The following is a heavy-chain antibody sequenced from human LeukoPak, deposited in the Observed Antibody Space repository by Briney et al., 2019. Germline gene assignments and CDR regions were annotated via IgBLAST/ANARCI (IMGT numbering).Heavy chain of an antibody. Sequence: SQTLSLTCTVSGDFISSGDYYWSWIRQPAGKGLEWIGYIYYSGSTNYNPSLKSRVTISVDTSKNQFSLKLSSVTAADTAVYYCASGFGGVIAPFDYWGQGTLVTVSS. D-gene: IGHD3-16*02. J-gene: IGHJ4*02. V-gene: IGHV4-61*10. CDR1: GDFISSGDYY. CDR3: ASGFGGVIAPFDY. CDR2: IYYSGST.